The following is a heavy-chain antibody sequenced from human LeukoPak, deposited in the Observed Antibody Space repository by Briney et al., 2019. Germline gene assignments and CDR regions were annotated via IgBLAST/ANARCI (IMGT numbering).Heavy chain of an antibody. CDR2: ISSSSTTR. J-gene: IGHJ4*02. Sequence: AGGSLRLSCVVSGFTFSSCSMNWVRQAPGKGLEWVSYISSSSTTRYYADSVKGRFTISRDNAKNSLYLQMNSLRAEDTAVYYCARDQPDYWGQGTLVTVSS. CDR1: GFTFSSCS. CDR3: ARDQPDY. D-gene: IGHD1-14*01. V-gene: IGHV3-48*01.